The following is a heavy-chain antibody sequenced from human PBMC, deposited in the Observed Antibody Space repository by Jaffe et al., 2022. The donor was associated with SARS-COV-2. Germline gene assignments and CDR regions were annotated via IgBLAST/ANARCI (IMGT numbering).Heavy chain of an antibody. Sequence: QLQLQESGPGLVKPSETLSLTCTVSGGSISSGSYYCAWIRQSPGKGLEWIGSIYYSGSTYYNPSLKSRVTISVDTSKNQFSLKLSSVTASDTAVYYCATSPSRTSVAGPFDYWGQGTLVTVSS. J-gene: IGHJ4*02. D-gene: IGHD6-19*01. CDR3: ATSPSRTSVAGPFDY. CDR2: IYYSGST. CDR1: GGSISSGSYY. V-gene: IGHV4-39*01.